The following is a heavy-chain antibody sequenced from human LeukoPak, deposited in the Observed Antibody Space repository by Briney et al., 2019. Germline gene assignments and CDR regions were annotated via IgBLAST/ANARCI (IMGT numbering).Heavy chain of an antibody. CDR1: GFTFSIYA. CDR2: ISSSGTT. CDR3: ARQTVTYDF. D-gene: IGHD4-11*01. Sequence: PGGSLRLSCAASGFTFSIYAMNWVRQAPGKGLEWVSYISSSGTTYYADSLKGRFTISRDNARNSLYLQMNSLRDEDTAVYYCARQTVTYDFRGQGTLVTVSS. V-gene: IGHV3-48*02. J-gene: IGHJ4*02.